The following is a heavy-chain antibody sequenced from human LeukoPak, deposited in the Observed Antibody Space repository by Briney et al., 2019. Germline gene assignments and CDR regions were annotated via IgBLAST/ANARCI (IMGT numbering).Heavy chain of an antibody. J-gene: IGHJ1*01. CDR1: GFTFSSYS. V-gene: IGHV3-21*01. D-gene: IGHD1-26*01. CDR2: ISSSSSYI. CDR3: ARPQNPQYSYYSGSYYRAEYFQH. Sequence: TSGGSLRLSCAASGFTFSSYSMNWVRQAPGKGLEWVSSISSSSSYIYYADSVKGRFTISRDNAKNSLYLQMNSLRAEDTAVYYCARPQNPQYSYYSGSYYRAEYFQHWGQGTLVTVSS.